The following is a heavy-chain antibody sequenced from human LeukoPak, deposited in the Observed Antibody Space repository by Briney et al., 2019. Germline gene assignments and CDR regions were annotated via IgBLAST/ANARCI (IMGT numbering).Heavy chain of an antibody. CDR3: VIYGGAL. J-gene: IGHJ4*02. CDR1: GFTVRDYV. D-gene: IGHD4-23*01. V-gene: IGHV3-23*01. Sequence: GGSLRLSCAASGFTVRDYVMTWVRQAPGKGLEWVSSISASGAMTYYADSVKGRFTISRDNAKNSLYLQMNSLRAEDTAVYYCVIYGGALWGQGTLVTVSS. CDR2: ISASGAMT.